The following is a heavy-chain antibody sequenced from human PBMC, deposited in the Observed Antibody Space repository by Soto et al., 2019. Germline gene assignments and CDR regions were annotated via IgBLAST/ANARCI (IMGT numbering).Heavy chain of an antibody. Sequence: LSQTLSLTCAISGDSVSSNSAAWNWIRQSPSRGLEWLGRTYYRSKWSNDYAVSVKSRITINPDTSKNQFSLQLNSVTPEDTAVYYCARYHTRDRSGWSGWFDPWGQGTLVTVSS. J-gene: IGHJ5*02. CDR1: GDSVSSNSAA. CDR3: ARYHTRDRSGWSGWFDP. V-gene: IGHV6-1*01. CDR2: TYYRSKWSN. D-gene: IGHD6-19*01.